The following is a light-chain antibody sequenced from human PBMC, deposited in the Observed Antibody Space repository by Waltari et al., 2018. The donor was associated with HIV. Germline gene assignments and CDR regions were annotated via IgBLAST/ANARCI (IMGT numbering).Light chain of an antibody. V-gene: IGKV3-11*01. Sequence: ASQSVSRYLAWYQQEPGQAPRLLIYDASNRATGIPARFSGSGSGTDFTLTISSLEPEDFAVYYCQQRSDWPPITFGQGTRLEIK. CDR2: DAS. J-gene: IGKJ5*01. CDR1: QSVSRY. CDR3: QQRSDWPPIT.